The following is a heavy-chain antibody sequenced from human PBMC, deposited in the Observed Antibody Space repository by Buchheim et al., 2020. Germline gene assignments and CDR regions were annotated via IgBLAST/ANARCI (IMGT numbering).Heavy chain of an antibody. V-gene: IGHV1-69*06. CDR2: IIPLFGTP. J-gene: IGHJ4*02. CDR3: ARQFGYDRSGYYFFY. Sequence: QVQLVQSGAEVKKPGSSVKVSCKASGSNFNNYAISWVRQAPGQGLEWMGGIIPLFGTPNYAQKFQGRVTITADKHTSTVYMELRSLRSEDTAVYYCARQFGYDRSGYYFFYWGQGTL. CDR1: GSNFNNYA. D-gene: IGHD3-22*01.